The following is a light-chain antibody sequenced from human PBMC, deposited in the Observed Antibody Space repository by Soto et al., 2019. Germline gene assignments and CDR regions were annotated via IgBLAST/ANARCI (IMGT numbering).Light chain of an antibody. CDR1: QSISNS. Sequence: IQMTQSPSTLSASVGDRVTMTCRASQSISNSLAWYQQKPGKAPKLLIYKASSLESGVPSRFSGSGSGTEFTLTISSLQPDDFATYYCQQYNSYWTFGQGTKVDIK. V-gene: IGKV1-5*03. CDR2: KAS. CDR3: QQYNSYWT. J-gene: IGKJ1*01.